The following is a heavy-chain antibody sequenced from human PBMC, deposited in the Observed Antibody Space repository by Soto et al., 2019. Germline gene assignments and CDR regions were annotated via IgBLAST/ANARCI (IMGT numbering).Heavy chain of an antibody. J-gene: IGHJ5*02. D-gene: IGHD6-25*01. V-gene: IGHV4-39*01. CDR2: MYYSGTT. CDR3: AVVDSTGNWFAP. CDR1: GGSISSSDFY. Sequence: ASETLSLTCTVSGGSISSSDFYWGWLRQTPGKGLEFIGSMYYSGTTYYNPSLKSRVTISVDTSKNQFTLKLISVTAADTAVYYCAVVDSTGNWFAPWVEGALVTVS.